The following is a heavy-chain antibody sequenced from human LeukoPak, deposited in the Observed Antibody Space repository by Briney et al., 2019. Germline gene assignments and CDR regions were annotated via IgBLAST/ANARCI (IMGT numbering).Heavy chain of an antibody. CDR3: ARDGSGSYSFDY. D-gene: IGHD3-10*01. J-gene: IGHJ4*02. V-gene: IGHV1-69*13. CDR2: IIPIFGTA. CDR1: GYTFTSYG. Sequence: GASVKVSCKASGYTFTSYGISWVRQAPGQGLEWMGGIIPIFGTANYAQKFQGRVTITADESTSTAYMELSSLRSEDTAVYYCARDGSGSYSFDYWGQGTLVTVSS.